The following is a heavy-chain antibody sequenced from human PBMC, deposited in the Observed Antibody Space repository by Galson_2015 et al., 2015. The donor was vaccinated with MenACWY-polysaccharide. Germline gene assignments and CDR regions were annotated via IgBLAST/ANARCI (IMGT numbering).Heavy chain of an antibody. CDR2: ISGNGGRT. D-gene: IGHD5-18*01. V-gene: IGHV3-23*01. CDR3: AKTRGGDTASDS. J-gene: IGHJ4*02. CDR1: GFSIHTYP. Sequence: SLRLSCAASGFSIHTYPVIWVRQVPGKGPECVSFISGNGGRTEYVDSVKGRFTISRDNSKNTLDLQMNSLRAEDTAVYYCAKTRGGDTASDSWGQGTLVTVSS.